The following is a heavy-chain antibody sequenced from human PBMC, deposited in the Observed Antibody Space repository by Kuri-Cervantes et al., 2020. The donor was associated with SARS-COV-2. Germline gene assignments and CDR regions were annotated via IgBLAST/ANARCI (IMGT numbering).Heavy chain of an antibody. D-gene: IGHD4-17*01. CDR2: LNSSSSYI. CDR3: ARVMYGDYPGHHDTFDV. V-gene: IGHV3-21*01. Sequence: GGSLRLSCEASGYIFSTYDMNWVRQAPGQGLEWVGSLNSSSSYIYYADSVRERFTISRDNARNSPHLQMNSLRVDDTAVYYCARVMYGDYPGHHDTFDVWGQGTMVTVSS. CDR1: GYIFSTYD. J-gene: IGHJ3*01.